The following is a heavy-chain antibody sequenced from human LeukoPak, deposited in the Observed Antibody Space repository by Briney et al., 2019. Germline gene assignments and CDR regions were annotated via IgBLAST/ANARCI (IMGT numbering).Heavy chain of an antibody. CDR1: GYTFTGYY. J-gene: IGHJ5*02. V-gene: IGHV1-2*02. CDR3: ARGGFGSGSYYNDNWFDP. Sequence: ASVKVSCKASGYTFTGYYMHWVRHAPGQGLEWMGWINPNSGGTNYAQKFQGRVTMTRDTSISTAYMELSRLRSDDAAVYYCARGGFGSGSYYNDNWFDPWGQGTLVTVSS. CDR2: INPNSGGT. D-gene: IGHD3-10*01.